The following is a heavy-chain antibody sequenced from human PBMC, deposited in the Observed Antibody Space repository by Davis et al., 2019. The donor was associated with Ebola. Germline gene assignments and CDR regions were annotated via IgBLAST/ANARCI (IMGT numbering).Heavy chain of an antibody. Sequence: GESLKISCAASGFTFSNYAMSWVRQAPGKGLEWVSAISGSGGLTGYADSVKGRFTISRDNSKNTLHLQMNSLRAEDTAIYYCAKGVVSVYGAFDIWGQGTVVTVSS. CDR1: GFTFSNYA. V-gene: IGHV3-23*01. CDR3: AKGVVSVYGAFDI. CDR2: ISGSGGLT. J-gene: IGHJ3*02. D-gene: IGHD2-21*02.